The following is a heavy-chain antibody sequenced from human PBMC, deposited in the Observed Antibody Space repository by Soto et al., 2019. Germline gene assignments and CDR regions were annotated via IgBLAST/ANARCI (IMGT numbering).Heavy chain of an antibody. Sequence: GGSLRLSCAASGFTVSSNYMSWVRQAPGKGLEWVSVIYSGGSTYYADSAKGRFTISRDNSKNTLYLQMNSLRAEDTAVYYCARAIRPPAAGHYYYYYYLDVWGKGTTVTVS. CDR3: ARAIRPPAAGHYYYYYYLDV. CDR2: IYSGGST. J-gene: IGHJ6*03. D-gene: IGHD6-13*01. V-gene: IGHV3-66*01. CDR1: GFTVSSNY.